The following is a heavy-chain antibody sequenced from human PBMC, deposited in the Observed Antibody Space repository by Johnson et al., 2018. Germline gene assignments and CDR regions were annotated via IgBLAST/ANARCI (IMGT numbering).Heavy chain of an antibody. J-gene: IGHJ4*01. CDR2: VYNDGDGGGS. V-gene: IGHV3-66*02. CDR3: VTEFWYRFAE. CDR1: GIAVRSYY. Sequence: VQLVQSGGGLVQPGGSLRLSCAASGIAVRSYYMTWVRQAPGKGLEWVSVVYNDGDGGGSYYADSVRGRFTIYRDNAKHTLYLEMTSLRTEDTAVYFFVTEFWYRFAEWGHGTLVTVYS. D-gene: IGHD6-13*01.